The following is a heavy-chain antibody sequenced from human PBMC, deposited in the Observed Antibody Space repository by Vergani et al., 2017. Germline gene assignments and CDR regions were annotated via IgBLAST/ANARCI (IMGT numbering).Heavy chain of an antibody. CDR1: GFTFGYYA. CDR3: VRDQVTMLRGSDALDI. D-gene: IGHD3-10*01. CDR2: IRSKAYGQAT. Sequence: EVQLVESRGVLVQPGGSLRLSCTASGFTFGYYAMDWFRQAPGQGLEWVGGIRSKAYGQATIYAASVKGRFTISRDDSKSIAYLQMNNLQTEDTAMYYCVRDQVTMLRGSDALDIWGQGTMVTVSS. V-gene: IGHV3-49*03. J-gene: IGHJ3*02.